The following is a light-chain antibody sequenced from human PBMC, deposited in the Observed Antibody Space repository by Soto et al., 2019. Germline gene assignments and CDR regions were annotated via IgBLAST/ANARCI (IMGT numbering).Light chain of an antibody. Sequence: DIQMTQSPPSLSTSIGDRFTITCRSSQRINIYLNWYRQKPGKAPELLIYSASNLQSGVPSRFSGSGSGTDFTLTISGLQSEDFATYYCQQSFSTPTFGQGTRLEIK. V-gene: IGKV1-39*01. CDR1: QRINIY. CDR2: SAS. CDR3: QQSFSTPT. J-gene: IGKJ5*01.